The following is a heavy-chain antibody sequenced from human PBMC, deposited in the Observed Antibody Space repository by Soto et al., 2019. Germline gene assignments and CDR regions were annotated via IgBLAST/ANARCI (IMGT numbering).Heavy chain of an antibody. CDR3: ASQPLSVGCPGYSYGHCYYYGMDV. J-gene: IGHJ6*02. CDR2: IDPSGGST. V-gene: IGHV1-46*01. Sequence: ASVKVSCKASGYTFTSYYMHWVRQAPGQGLEWMGIIDPSGGSTSYAQKFQGRVTTTRDTSTSTVYMELSSLRSEDTAVYYCASQPLSVGCPGYSYGHCYYYGMDVWGQGTTVTVSS. CDR1: GYTFTSYY. D-gene: IGHD5-18*01.